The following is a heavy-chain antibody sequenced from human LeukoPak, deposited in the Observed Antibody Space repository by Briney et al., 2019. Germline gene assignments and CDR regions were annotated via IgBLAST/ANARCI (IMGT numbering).Heavy chain of an antibody. CDR1: GFTVSSNY. V-gene: IGHV3-53*01. CDR3: ARGEFGDYYYFYMDV. Sequence: GGSLRLSCAASGFTVSSNYMSWVRQAPGKGLEWVSVIYSGGRTYYGDSVKGRFTFSRDNSKNTLYLQMNSLRAEDTATYYCARGEFGDYYYFYMDVWGKGTTVTVSS. J-gene: IGHJ6*03. CDR2: IYSGGRT. D-gene: IGHD2/OR15-2a*01.